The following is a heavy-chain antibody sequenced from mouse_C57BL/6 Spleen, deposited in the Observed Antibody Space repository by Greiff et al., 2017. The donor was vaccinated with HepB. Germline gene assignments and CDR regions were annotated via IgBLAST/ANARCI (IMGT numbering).Heavy chain of an antibody. CDR1: GFTFSDYY. D-gene: IGHD2-2*01. CDR2: ISNGGGST. Sequence: EVKVVESGGGLVQPGGSLKLSCAASGFTFSDYYMYWVRQTPEKRLEWVAYISNGGGSTYYPDNVKGRFTISRDNAKNTLYLQMSRLKSEDTAMYYCARQLWLGGYWDFDVWGTGTTVTVSS. V-gene: IGHV5-12*01. CDR3: ARQLWLGGYWDFDV. J-gene: IGHJ1*03.